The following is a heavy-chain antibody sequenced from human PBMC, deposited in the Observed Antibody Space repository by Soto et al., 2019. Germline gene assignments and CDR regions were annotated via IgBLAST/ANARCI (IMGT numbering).Heavy chain of an antibody. CDR2: IWYDGSNK. CDR3: ARDYGDYAGLYYFDY. CDR1: GFTFSSYG. V-gene: IGHV3-33*01. Sequence: QVQLVESGGGVVQPGRSLRLSCAASGFTFSSYGMHWVRQAPGKGLEWVAVIWYDGSNKYYADSVKGRFTISRDNSKNTLYLQMNSLRAEDTAVYYCARDYGDYAGLYYFDYWGQGTLVTVSS. J-gene: IGHJ4*02. D-gene: IGHD4-17*01.